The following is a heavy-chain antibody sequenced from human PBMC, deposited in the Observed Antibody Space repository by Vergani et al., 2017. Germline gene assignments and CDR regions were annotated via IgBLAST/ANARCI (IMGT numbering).Heavy chain of an antibody. V-gene: IGHV3-11*04. CDR3: AKERFGGELSAFDP. D-gene: IGHD3-10*01. CDR2: ISDSGTTI. J-gene: IGHJ5*02. CDR1: GFTFSDYF. Sequence: QVQLVESGGDLVKPGGSLRLSCAASGFTFSDYFMNWIRQAPGKGLEWVSYISDSGTTIYYADSVKGRFTISRDNVKEILYLQMSSLRADDTAIYYCAKERFGGELSAFDPWGRGTLVSVSS.